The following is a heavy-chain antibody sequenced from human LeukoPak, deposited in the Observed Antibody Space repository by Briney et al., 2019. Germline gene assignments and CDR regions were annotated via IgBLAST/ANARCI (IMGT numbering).Heavy chain of an antibody. Sequence: GGSLRLSCVASGFTFSNYAMSWVRQAPGKGLEWVSILSSSGGATYYADSVKGRFTISRDNSKNTLYLQMNSLRAEDTAIYYCAKKPAGFDPWGQGTLVTVSS. J-gene: IGHJ5*02. CDR2: LSSSGGAT. CDR1: GFTFSNYA. CDR3: AKKPAGFDP. V-gene: IGHV3-23*01. D-gene: IGHD1-14*01.